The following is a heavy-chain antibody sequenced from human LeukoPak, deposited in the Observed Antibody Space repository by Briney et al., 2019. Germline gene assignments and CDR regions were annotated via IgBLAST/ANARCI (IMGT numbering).Heavy chain of an antibody. CDR1: GGTFTQYA. CDR2: IAPISGPP. J-gene: IGHJ3*01. V-gene: IGHV1-69*06. CDR3: AREGEYDSASGTVVDAYDV. Sequence: SVKVSCNASGGTFTQYAISWLRHAPGQGLEWMGGIAPISGPPIYAQRFQGRLTNTADTHTRTAYMALSTLRSEDTAMYYCAREGEYDSASGTVVDAYDVWGQGTMVTVSS. D-gene: IGHD3-10*01.